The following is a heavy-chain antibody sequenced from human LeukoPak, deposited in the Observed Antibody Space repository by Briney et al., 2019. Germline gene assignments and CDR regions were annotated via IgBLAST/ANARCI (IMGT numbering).Heavy chain of an antibody. CDR3: ARDRGAATGIRKGYYYGMDV. J-gene: IGHJ6*02. V-gene: IGHV3-21*01. Sequence: GGTLRLSCAASGFTFSSYSMNWHRQAPGNGLQGVSSLSTSSSYIYYADSVKGRFTISRDNAKNSVYLQMNSLRAEDTAVYYCARDRGAATGIRKGYYYGMDVWGQGATVTVSS. CDR1: GFTFSSYS. D-gene: IGHD2-15*01. CDR2: LSTSSSYI.